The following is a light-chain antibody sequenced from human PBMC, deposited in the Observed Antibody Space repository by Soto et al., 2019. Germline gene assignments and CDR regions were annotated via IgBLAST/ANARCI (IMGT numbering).Light chain of an antibody. CDR3: QHRSNWPLT. V-gene: IGKV3-11*01. J-gene: IGKJ4*01. Sequence: VLTQSPATLSLSPGESATLSCRASQSVSNYLAWYQQKTGQAPRLLIYDASNRATGIPARLTGSGSGTDLNLTISRLEPEDFAVYYCQHRSNWPLTCGGGTKVDIK. CDR2: DAS. CDR1: QSVSNY.